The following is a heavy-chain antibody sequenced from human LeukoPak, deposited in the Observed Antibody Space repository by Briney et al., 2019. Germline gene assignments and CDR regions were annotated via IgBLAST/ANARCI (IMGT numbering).Heavy chain of an antibody. V-gene: IGHV4-59*12. CDR2: IYYSGST. CDR1: GGSISSYY. D-gene: IGHD1-7*01. Sequence: SETLSLTCTVSGGSISSYYWSWIRQPPGKGLEWIGYIYYSGSTNYNPSLKSRVTISVDTSKNQFSLQLNSVTPEDTAVYYCAREALLTGTTTVRVGFDYWGQGTLVTVSS. CDR3: AREALLTGTTTVRVGFDY. J-gene: IGHJ4*02.